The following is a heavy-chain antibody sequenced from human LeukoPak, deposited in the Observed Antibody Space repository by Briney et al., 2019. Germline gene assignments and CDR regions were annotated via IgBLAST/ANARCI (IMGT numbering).Heavy chain of an antibody. CDR3: ASILGSSSGYYFDY. D-gene: IGHD3-10*01. CDR2: IYSGDTT. V-gene: IGHV3-66*01. CDR1: GFTVSTNY. J-gene: IGHJ4*02. Sequence: GGSLRLSCAASGFTVSTNYMSWVRQAPGKGLEWVSVIYSGDTTFYADSVRGKFTISRDNSKNTLYLQMNSLRAEDTAVYCCASILGSSSGYYFDYWGQGTLVTVSS.